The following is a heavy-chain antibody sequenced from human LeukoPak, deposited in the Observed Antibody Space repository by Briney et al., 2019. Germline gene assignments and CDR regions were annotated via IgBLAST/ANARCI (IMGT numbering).Heavy chain of an antibody. V-gene: IGHV1-69*13. Sequence: SVKVSCKASGYTFTSYYMHWVRQAPGQGLEWMGGIIPIFGTANYAQKFQGRVTITADESTSTAYMELSSLRSEDTAAYYCARDLSQQRDYYYYGMDVWGQGTTVTVSS. CDR3: ARDLSQQRDYYYYGMDV. CDR1: GYTFTSYY. J-gene: IGHJ6*02. D-gene: IGHD6-13*01. CDR2: IIPIFGTA.